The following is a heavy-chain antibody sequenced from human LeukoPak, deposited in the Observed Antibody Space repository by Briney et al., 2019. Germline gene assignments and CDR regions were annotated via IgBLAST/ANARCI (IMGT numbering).Heavy chain of an antibody. D-gene: IGHD3-22*01. V-gene: IGHV1-69*04. J-gene: IGHJ4*02. CDR3: ARESYYYDSSGYYYDRDY. Sequence: ASVKVSCKASGGTFSSYAISWVRQAPGQGLEWMGRIIPILGIANYAQKFQGRVTITADKSTSTDYMELSSLRSEDTAVYYCARESYYYDSSGYYYDRDYWGQGTLVTVSS. CDR1: GGTFSSYA. CDR2: IIPILGIA.